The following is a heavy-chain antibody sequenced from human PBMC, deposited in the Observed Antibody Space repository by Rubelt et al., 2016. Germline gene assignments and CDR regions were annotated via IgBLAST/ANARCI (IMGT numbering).Heavy chain of an antibody. CDR1: GFTFSSYA. J-gene: IGHJ4*02. Sequence: LRLSCAASGFTFSSYAMSWVRQGPGKGLVWVALITNDGTITRYADSVKGRFTVSRHNSKNTLYLEMNSLRTEDTAVYYCAKEHGGNPIGNAFDIWGQGTLVTVSS. V-gene: IGHV3-23*01. CDR2: ITNDGTIT. D-gene: IGHD4-23*01. CDR3: AKEHGGNPIGNAFDI.